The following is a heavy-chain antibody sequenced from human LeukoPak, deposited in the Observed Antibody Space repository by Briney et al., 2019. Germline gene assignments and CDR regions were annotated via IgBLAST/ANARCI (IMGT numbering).Heavy chain of an antibody. CDR2: IYTSGST. Sequence: SETLSLTRTVSGGSISSYYWSWIRQPAGKGLEWIGRIYTSGSTNYNPSLKSRVTMSVDTSKNQFSLKLSSVTAADTAVYYCARGRWYYDSSGYEDAFDIWGQGTMVTASS. V-gene: IGHV4-4*07. CDR1: GGSISSYY. D-gene: IGHD3-22*01. CDR3: ARGRWYYDSSGYEDAFDI. J-gene: IGHJ3*02.